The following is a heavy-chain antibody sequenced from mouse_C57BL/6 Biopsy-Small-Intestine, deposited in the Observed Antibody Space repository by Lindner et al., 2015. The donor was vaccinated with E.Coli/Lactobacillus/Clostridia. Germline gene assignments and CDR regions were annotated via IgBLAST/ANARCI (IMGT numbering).Heavy chain of an antibody. CDR3: AGNGYYLLDY. J-gene: IGHJ2*01. Sequence: VQLQESGPELVKPGASVKISCKASGYSFTDFNMNWVKQSNGKRLEWIGVINPNYGTTSYNQKFKGKATLTVDQSSTTAYMQLNSLTSEDSAVYYCAGNGYYLLDYWGQGTTLTVSS. V-gene: IGHV1-39*01. CDR1: GYSFTDFN. D-gene: IGHD2-3*01. CDR2: INPNYGTT.